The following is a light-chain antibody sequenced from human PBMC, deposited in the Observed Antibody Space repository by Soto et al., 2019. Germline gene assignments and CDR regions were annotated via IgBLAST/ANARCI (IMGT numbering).Light chain of an antibody. CDR1: QAVSSY. J-gene: IGKJ1*01. CDR3: QQYSSWPPWT. Sequence: EVVLTQSPDTLSLSPGERATLSCRASQAVSSYLAWYQQKPGQAPRLLIYDASNRATGIPARFSGSGSGTDFTLTISRLESEDSAVYYCQQYSSWPPWTFGQGTKVDIK. V-gene: IGKV3-11*01. CDR2: DAS.